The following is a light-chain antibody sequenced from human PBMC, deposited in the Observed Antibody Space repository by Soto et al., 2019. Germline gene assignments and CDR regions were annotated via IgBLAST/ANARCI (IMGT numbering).Light chain of an antibody. V-gene: IGKV3-20*01. J-gene: IGKJ5*01. CDR3: RVYGRWPIT. Sequence: KTTLSCRASETIRNNYLAWYQQKPGQAPRLLIYGASVRATGIPDRFSGSESGTDITLSTAPLEPEEILVYVCRVYGRWPITCAHGTRLEVK. CDR2: GAS. CDR1: ETIRNNY.